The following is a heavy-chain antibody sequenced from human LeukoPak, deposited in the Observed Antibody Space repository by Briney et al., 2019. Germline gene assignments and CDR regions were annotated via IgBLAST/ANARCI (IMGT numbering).Heavy chain of an antibody. D-gene: IGHD3-10*01. CDR1: RFTFSSYG. V-gene: IGHV3-30*02. CDR3: ARESYGSGSFLYY. Sequence: GGSLRLSRAASRFTFSSYGMHWVRQAPGKGLEWVAYIQYDGSNEQYADSVKGRFSISRDNAKNSLYLQMNSLRAEDTAVYYCARESYGSGSFLYYWGQGTLVTVSS. CDR2: IQYDGSNE. J-gene: IGHJ4*02.